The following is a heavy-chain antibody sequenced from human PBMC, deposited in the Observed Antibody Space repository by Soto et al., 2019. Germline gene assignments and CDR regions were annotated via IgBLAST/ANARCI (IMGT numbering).Heavy chain of an antibody. CDR3: ARESSGHSSSWAFKNWFDP. D-gene: IGHD6-13*01. CDR2: IYTSGST. J-gene: IGHJ5*02. CDR1: GGSISSYY. Sequence: PSETLSLTCTVSGGSISSYYWSWIRQPAGKGLEWIGRIYTSGSTNYNPSLKSRVTMSVDTSKNQFSLKLSSVTAADTAVYYCARESSGHSSSWAFKNWFDPWGQGTLVTVS. V-gene: IGHV4-4*07.